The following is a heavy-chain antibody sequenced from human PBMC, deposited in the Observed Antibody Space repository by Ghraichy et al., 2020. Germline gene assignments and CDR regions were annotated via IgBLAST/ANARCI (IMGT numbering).Heavy chain of an antibody. CDR1: GYTFTGYY. V-gene: IGHV1-2*06. CDR3: ATLGGDSSGYSPNDAFDI. CDR2: INPNSGGT. J-gene: IGHJ3*02. D-gene: IGHD3-22*01. Sequence: ASVKVSCKASGYTFTGYYMHWVRQAPGQGLEWMGRINPNSGGTNYAQKFQGRVTMTRDTSISTAYMELSRLRSDDTAVYYCATLGGDSSGYSPNDAFDIWGQGTMVTVSS.